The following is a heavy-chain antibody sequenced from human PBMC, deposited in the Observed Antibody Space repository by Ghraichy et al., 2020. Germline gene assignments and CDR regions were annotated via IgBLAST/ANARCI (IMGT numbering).Heavy chain of an antibody. V-gene: IGHV3-33*01. CDR1: GFTFSSYG. CDR2: IWYDGSNK. CDR3: ARGQLRYCSSTSCWGGFDP. J-gene: IGHJ5*02. D-gene: IGHD2-2*01. Sequence: GGSLRLSCAASGFTFSSYGMHWVRQAPGKGLEWVAVIWYDGSNKYYADSVKGRFTISRDNSKNTLYLQMNSLRAEDTAVYYCARGQLRYCSSTSCWGGFDPWGQGTLVTVSS.